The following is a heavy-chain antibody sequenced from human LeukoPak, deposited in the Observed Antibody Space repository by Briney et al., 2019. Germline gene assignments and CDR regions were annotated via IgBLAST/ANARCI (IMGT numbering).Heavy chain of an antibody. CDR2: INPNSGGT. Sequence: ASVKVSCKASGYTFTGYYMHWVRQAPGQGLERMGWINPNSGGTNYAQKFQGRVTMTRDTSISTAYMELSRLRSDDTAVYYCARGYLAYYYGSGSYKEAPDFDYWGQGTLVTVSS. V-gene: IGHV1-2*02. CDR3: ARGYLAYYYGSGSYKEAPDFDY. J-gene: IGHJ4*02. D-gene: IGHD3-10*01. CDR1: GYTFTGYY.